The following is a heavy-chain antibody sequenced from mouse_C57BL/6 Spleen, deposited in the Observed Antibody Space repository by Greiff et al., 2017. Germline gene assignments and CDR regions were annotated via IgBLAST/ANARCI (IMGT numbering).Heavy chain of an antibody. CDR1: GFTFSDYY. Sequence: EVQLVESGGGLVQPGGSLKLSCAASGFTFSDYYMYWVRQTPEKRLEWVAYISNGGGSTYYPDTVKGRFTISRDNAKNTLYLQMSRLKSEDTAMYYCAREGLRDAGYFDVWGTGTTVTVSS. CDR3: AREGLRDAGYFDV. CDR2: ISNGGGST. J-gene: IGHJ1*03. D-gene: IGHD3-3*01. V-gene: IGHV5-12*01.